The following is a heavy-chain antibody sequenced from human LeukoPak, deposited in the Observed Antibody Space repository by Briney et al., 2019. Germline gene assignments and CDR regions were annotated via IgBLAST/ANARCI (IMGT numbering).Heavy chain of an antibody. CDR3: AREQTGTDI. CDR2: INHSGST. Sequence: PSETLSLTCAVYGGSLSGYYWSWIRQPPGKGLEWIGEINHSGSTNYNPSLKSRVTISVDTSKNQFSLKLSSVTAADTAVYYCAREQTGTDIWGQGTMVTVSS. V-gene: IGHV4-34*01. J-gene: IGHJ3*02. CDR1: GGSLSGYY. D-gene: IGHD1-1*01.